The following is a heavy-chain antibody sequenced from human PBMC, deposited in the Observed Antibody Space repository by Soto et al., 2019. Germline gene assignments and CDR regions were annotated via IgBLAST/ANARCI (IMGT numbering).Heavy chain of an antibody. V-gene: IGHV4-39*01. CDR3: ARPDRGDYGDSYYFDY. Sequence: PSETLSLTCTVSGGSISSSSYYWGWIRQPPGKGLERIGSIYYSGSTYYNPSLKSRVTISVDTSKNQFSLKLSSVTAADTAVYYCARPDRGDYGDSYYFDYWGQGTLVTVSS. J-gene: IGHJ4*02. CDR1: GGSISSSSYY. CDR2: IYYSGST. D-gene: IGHD4-17*01.